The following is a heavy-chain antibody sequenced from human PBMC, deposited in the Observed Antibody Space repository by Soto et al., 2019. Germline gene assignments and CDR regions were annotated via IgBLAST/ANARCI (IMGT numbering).Heavy chain of an antibody. CDR3: ARQGVGATTPYFDY. J-gene: IGHJ4*02. CDR2: IYYSGST. CDR1: GGSISSSSYY. Sequence: SETLSLTCTVSGGSISSSSYYWGWIRQPPGKGLEWIGSIYYSGSTYYNPSLKSRVTISVDTSKNQFSLKLSSVTAADTAVYYCARQGVGATTPYFDYWGQGTLVTVSS. D-gene: IGHD1-26*01. V-gene: IGHV4-39*01.